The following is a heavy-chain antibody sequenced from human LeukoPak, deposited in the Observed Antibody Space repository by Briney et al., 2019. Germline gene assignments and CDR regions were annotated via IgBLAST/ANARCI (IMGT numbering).Heavy chain of an antibody. CDR1: GFTFSDYY. D-gene: IGHD5-18*01. CDR3: ARHPPSGWDTAMVRGFDY. Sequence: GGSLRLSCAASGFTFSDYYMSWIRQAPGKGLEWVSYIGSSSSYTNYADSVKGRFTISRDNAKNSLYLQMNSLRAEDTAVYYCARHPPSGWDTAMVRGFDYWGQGTLVTVSS. V-gene: IGHV3-11*06. J-gene: IGHJ4*02. CDR2: IGSSSSYT.